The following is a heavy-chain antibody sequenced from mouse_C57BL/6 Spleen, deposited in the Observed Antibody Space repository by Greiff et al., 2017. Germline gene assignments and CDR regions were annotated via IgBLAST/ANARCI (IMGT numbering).Heavy chain of an antibody. CDR1: GFNIKDYY. CDR3: TLGSPDY. Sequence: VQLQQSGAELVRPGASVKLSCTASGFNIKDYYMHWVKQRPEQGLEWIGRIDPEDGDTEYAPKFQGKATMTADKSSNTAYLQLSSLTSEDTSVYYCTLGSPDYWGQGTPLTVSS. V-gene: IGHV14-1*01. D-gene: IGHD2-2*01. CDR2: IDPEDGDT. J-gene: IGHJ2*01.